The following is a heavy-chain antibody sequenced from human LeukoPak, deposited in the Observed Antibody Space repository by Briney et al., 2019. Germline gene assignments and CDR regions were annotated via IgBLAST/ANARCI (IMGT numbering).Heavy chain of an antibody. CDR2: IYYSGST. CDR3: ARLGGYCSSTSCHHAFDI. D-gene: IGHD2-2*01. V-gene: IGHV4-59*12. J-gene: IGHJ3*02. CDR1: GGSISSYY. Sequence: SETLSLTCTVSGGSISSYYWSWIRQPPGKGLEWIGYIYYSGSTNYNPSLKSRVTISVDTSKNQFSLKLSSVTAADTAVYYCARLGGYCSSTSCHHAFDIWGQGTMVTVSS.